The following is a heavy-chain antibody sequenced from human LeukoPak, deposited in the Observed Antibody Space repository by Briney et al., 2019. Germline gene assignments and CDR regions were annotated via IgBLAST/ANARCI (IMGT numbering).Heavy chain of an antibody. CDR1: GGSISSYY. V-gene: IGHV4-4*07. CDR3: ARTPRDCSSTSCYFWFDP. CDR2: IYTSGST. Sequence: PSETLSLTCTVSGGSISSYYWGWIRQPAGKGLEWIGRIYTSGSTNYNPSLKSRVTMSVDTSQNQFSLKLSSVTAADTAVYYCARTPRDCSSTSCYFWFDPWGQGTLVTVSS. J-gene: IGHJ5*02. D-gene: IGHD2-2*01.